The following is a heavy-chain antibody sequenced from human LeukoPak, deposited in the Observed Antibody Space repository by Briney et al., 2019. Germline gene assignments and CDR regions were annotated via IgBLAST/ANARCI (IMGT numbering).Heavy chain of an antibody. D-gene: IGHD7-27*01. Sequence: GGSLRLSCAASGFTVSNSFMSWVRQAPGKGLEWVSVIYADGSTYYADSVRGRFTISRDSSKNTLYLQMNSLGVEDTAAYYCAKTGGPWDWGQGTLVTVSS. J-gene: IGHJ4*02. CDR3: AKTGGPWD. CDR1: GFTVSNSF. CDR2: IYADGST. V-gene: IGHV3-53*01.